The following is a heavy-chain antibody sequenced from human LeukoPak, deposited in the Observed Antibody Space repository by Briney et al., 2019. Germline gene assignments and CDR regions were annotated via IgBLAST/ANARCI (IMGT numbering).Heavy chain of an antibody. D-gene: IGHD2-2*02. CDR3: ARVCSSTSCYTENFDY. Sequence: GGSLRLSCAASGFTFSDYYMSWLRQATGKGLEWVSYISSSGSTIYYADSVKGRFNISMDNAKNSLYLQMNSLRAEHTAVYYCARVCSSTSCYTENFDYWGQGTLVTVSS. CDR2: ISSSGSTI. CDR1: GFTFSDYY. J-gene: IGHJ4*02. V-gene: IGHV3-11*04.